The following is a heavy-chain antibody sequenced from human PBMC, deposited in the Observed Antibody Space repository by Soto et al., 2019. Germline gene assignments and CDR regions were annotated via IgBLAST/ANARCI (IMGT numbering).Heavy chain of an antibody. V-gene: IGHV4-34*01. D-gene: IGHD5-12*01. CDR1: GGSFSGYY. CDR2: INHSGST. CDR3: ARDVNIVATSGSAYFDY. Sequence: SETLSLTCAVYGGSFSGYYWSWIRQPPGRGLEWIGEINHSGSTNYNPSLKSRVTISVDTSKNQFSLKLSSVTAADTAVYYCARDVNIVATSGSAYFDYWGQGTLVTVSS. J-gene: IGHJ4*02.